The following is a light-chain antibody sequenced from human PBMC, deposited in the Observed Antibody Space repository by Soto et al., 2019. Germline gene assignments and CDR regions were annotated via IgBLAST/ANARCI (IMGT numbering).Light chain of an antibody. CDR3: QQRSNWPST. V-gene: IGKV3-11*01. CDR2: GAS. J-gene: IGKJ1*01. CDR1: QSVSSY. Sequence: EIVLTQSQATLSVSPGERATICFRASQSVSSYLAWYTPTPGQAPRLLIYGASTRATGIPARFSGSGSGTEGTLTISSLEPEECAVDYGQQRSNWPSTVGQGTKVDIK.